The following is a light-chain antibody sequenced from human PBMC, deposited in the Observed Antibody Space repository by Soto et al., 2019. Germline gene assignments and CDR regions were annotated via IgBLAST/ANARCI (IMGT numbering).Light chain of an antibody. CDR1: RSDVGTYNY. Sequence: QSALTQPRSVSGSPGQSVTISCTGTRSDVGTYNYVSWYQHHPGKAPKFIIYDVTKRPSGVPDRFSGSKSGNTASLTISGLQAEAEADYYCCSCTCAYVSNVLFGGGTKLTVL. V-gene: IGLV2-11*01. CDR3: CSCTCAYVSNVL. J-gene: IGLJ2*01. CDR2: DVT.